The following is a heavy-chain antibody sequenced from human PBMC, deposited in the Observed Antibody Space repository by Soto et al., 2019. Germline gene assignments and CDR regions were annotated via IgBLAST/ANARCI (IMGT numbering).Heavy chain of an antibody. CDR2: IKKKTDGGTT. J-gene: IGHJ4*02. D-gene: IGHD4-17*01. Sequence: LRLSCAASGLTFSDAWMSWVRQAPGKGLEWVGRIKKKTDGGTTDYAAPVKGRFTISRDDAKNTLYLQMNSLRTEDAAVYYCTREKLTRCMGFFDYWGQGTTVTVSS. V-gene: IGHV3-15*05. CDR3: TREKLTRCMGFFDY. CDR1: GLTFSDAW.